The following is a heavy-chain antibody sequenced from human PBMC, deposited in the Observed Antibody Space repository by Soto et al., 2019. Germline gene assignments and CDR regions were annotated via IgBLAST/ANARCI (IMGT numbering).Heavy chain of an antibody. CDR2: ISYDGSNK. CDR3: TKDQVRVDVAAAFDY. V-gene: IGHV3-30*18. J-gene: IGHJ4*02. CDR1: GFTFSSYG. Sequence: QVQLVESGRGVVQPGRSLRLSCAASGFTFSSYGMHWVRQAPVKGLEGVAVISYDGSNKYYADSVKGRFTISRDNSKNTLDHQMNSLRAEDTAVYYCTKDQVRVDVAAAFDYWGQGTPVTVSS. D-gene: IGHD2-15*01.